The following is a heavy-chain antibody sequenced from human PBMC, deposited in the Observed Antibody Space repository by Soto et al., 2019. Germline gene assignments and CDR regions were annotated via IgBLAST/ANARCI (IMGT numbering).Heavy chain of an antibody. D-gene: IGHD3-3*01. V-gene: IGHV3-7*01. CDR3: ARVTQSGTYYDFWSGFQSWDYYYYYMDV. J-gene: IGHJ6*03. CDR2: IKQDGSEK. Sequence: EVQLVESGGGLVQPGGSLRLSCAASGFTFSSYWMSWVRQAPGKGLEWVANIKQDGSEKYYVDSVRGRFTISRDNAKNSLYLQMNSLRAEDTAVYYCARVTQSGTYYDFWSGFQSWDYYYYYMDVWGKGTTVTVSS. CDR1: GFTFSSYW.